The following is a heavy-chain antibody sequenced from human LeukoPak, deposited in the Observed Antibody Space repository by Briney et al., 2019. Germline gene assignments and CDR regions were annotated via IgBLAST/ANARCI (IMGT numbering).Heavy chain of an antibody. CDR2: ISGSGGST. D-gene: IGHD3-3*01. V-gene: IGHV3-23*01. J-gene: IGHJ4*02. CDR3: AKDSLKEWLLNPPYFDC. Sequence: RGSLRLSCAASGFIFNNYAINWVRQAPGKGLEWVSTISGSGGSTYFADSVKGRFTISRDNSKNTLYLQMNSLRAEDTAVYYCAKDSLKEWLLNPPYFDCWGQGTLVTVSS. CDR1: GFIFNNYA.